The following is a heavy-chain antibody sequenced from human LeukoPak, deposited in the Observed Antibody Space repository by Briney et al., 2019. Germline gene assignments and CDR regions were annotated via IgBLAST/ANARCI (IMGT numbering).Heavy chain of an antibody. V-gene: IGHV4-34*01. J-gene: IGHJ5*02. CDR2: INHSGST. CDR3: ARQYPRLVVPAESGWFDP. Sequence: KPSETLSLTCAVYGGSFSGYYWSWIRQPPGKGLEWIGEINHSGSTNYNPSLKSRVTISVDTSKNQFSLKLSSVTAADTAVYYCARQYPRLVVPAESGWFDPWGQGTLVTVSS. D-gene: IGHD2-2*01. CDR1: GGSFSGYY.